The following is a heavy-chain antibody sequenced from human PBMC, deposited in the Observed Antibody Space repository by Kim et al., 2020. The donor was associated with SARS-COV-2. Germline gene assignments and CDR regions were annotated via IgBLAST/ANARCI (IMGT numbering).Heavy chain of an antibody. J-gene: IGHJ4*02. Sequence: SETLSLTCAFYGGSFSGYYWSWIRQPPGKGLEWIGEINHSGSTNYNPSLKSRVTISVDTSKNQFSLKLSSVTAADTAVYYCARGHWGSGSKFGYWGQGTLVTVSS. CDR1: GGSFSGYY. CDR3: ARGHWGSGSKFGY. D-gene: IGHD3-10*01. CDR2: INHSGST. V-gene: IGHV4-34*01.